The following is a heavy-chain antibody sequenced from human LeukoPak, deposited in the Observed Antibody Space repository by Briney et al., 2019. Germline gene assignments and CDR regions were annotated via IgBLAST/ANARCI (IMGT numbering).Heavy chain of an antibody. D-gene: IGHD2-21*01. V-gene: IGHV4-39*01. CDR3: ARFVSPD. CDR2: ILYSGDS. Sequence: SETLSLTCTVSGDSISRRTSLHWAWLRQPAGKGPEWIASILYSGDSYYNPSLKGRVTIYVDTSKNQFSLKVSSVTAEDTAVYYCARFVSPDWGQGTLITVSS. J-gene: IGHJ4*02. CDR1: GDSISRRTSLH.